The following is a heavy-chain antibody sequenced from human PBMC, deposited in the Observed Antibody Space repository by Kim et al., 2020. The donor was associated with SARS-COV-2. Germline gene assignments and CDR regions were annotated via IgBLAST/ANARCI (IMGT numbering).Heavy chain of an antibody. Sequence: SETLSLTCTVSGGSISSSSYYWGWIRQPPGKGLEWIGSIYYSGSTYYNPSLKSRVTISVDTSKNQFSLKLSSVTAADTAVYYCARHFGATYYDFWSGRPFDYWGQGTLVTVSS. J-gene: IGHJ4*02. CDR3: ARHFGATYYDFWSGRPFDY. D-gene: IGHD3-3*01. V-gene: IGHV4-39*01. CDR1: GGSISSSSYY. CDR2: IYYSGST.